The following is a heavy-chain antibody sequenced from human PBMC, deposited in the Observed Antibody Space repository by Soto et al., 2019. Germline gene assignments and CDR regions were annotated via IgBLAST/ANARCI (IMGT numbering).Heavy chain of an antibody. CDR2: ITASGGTP. V-gene: IGHV3-23*01. CDR1: EFTFSDSA. Sequence: GGSLRLSCAASEFTFSDSAMSWVRQAPGKGLQWVSGITASGGTPYYTDSVKGRFTISRDNSKNTLYLQMHGLGAEDTAVYYCAQGGGYSYGTNTFGLWGPGTLVTVSS. J-gene: IGHJ4*02. CDR3: AQGGGYSYGTNTFGL. D-gene: IGHD5-18*01.